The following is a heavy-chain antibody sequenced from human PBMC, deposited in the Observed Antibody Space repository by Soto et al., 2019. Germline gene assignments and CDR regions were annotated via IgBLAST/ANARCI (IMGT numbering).Heavy chain of an antibody. V-gene: IGHV3-23*01. D-gene: IGHD6-19*01. J-gene: IGHJ3*02. CDR3: AKEPPGMYSSGWYAFYI. Sequence: GGSLRLSCAASGFTFSSYAMRWVRQAPGKGLEWVSAISGSGGSTYYADSVKGRFTISRDNSKNTLYLQMNSLRAEDTAVYYCAKEPPGMYSSGWYAFYIWGQGTMVTVSS. CDR1: GFTFSSYA. CDR2: ISGSGGST.